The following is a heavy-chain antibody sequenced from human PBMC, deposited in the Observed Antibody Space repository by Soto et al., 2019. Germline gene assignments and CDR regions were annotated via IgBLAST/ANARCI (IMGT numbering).Heavy chain of an antibody. V-gene: IGHV1-18*01. J-gene: IGHJ6*02. D-gene: IGHD3-22*01. CDR2: ISAYNGNT. CDR3: ARHGGYYDSSGSSGGDYYYYGMDV. CDR1: GYTFTSYG. Sequence: ASVKVSCKASGYTFTSYGISWVRQAPGQGLEGMGWISAYNGNTNYAQKLQGRVTMTTDTSTSTAYMELRSLRSDDAAVYYCARHGGYYDSSGSSGGDYYYYGMDVWGQGTTVTAP.